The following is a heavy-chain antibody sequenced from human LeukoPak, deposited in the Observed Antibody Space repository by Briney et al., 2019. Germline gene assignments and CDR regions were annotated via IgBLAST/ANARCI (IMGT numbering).Heavy chain of an antibody. D-gene: IGHD2-15*01. Sequence: PSPTPSLTLTVSGGSISSVGYYRSSIRPHPGTGLEWIGYIYYSGSTYYNPSLTIRVTISVDSSKIQFSLKLSSVTAADTSVYYCARDPSGYWYFDLWGRGTLVTVSS. V-gene: IGHV4-31*02. CDR2: IYYSGST. CDR1: GGSISSVGYY. CDR3: ARDPSGYWYFDL. J-gene: IGHJ2*01.